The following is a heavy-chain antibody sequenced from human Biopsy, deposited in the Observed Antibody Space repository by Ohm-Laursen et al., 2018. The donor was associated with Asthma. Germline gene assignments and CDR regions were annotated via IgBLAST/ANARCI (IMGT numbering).Heavy chain of an antibody. V-gene: IGHV1-18*01. D-gene: IGHD3-10*01. J-gene: IGHJ6*02. Sequence: DSVKVSCKTSGYTFNNAGITWVRQAPGQGLEWMGWISVYNGNTKVAQKLQDRVTMITDTSTSTAYMELRSLRSDDTAVYFCARAVDYSHYYGIDVWGQGTTVTVS. CDR2: ISVYNGNT. CDR3: ARAVDYSHYYGIDV. CDR1: GYTFNNAG.